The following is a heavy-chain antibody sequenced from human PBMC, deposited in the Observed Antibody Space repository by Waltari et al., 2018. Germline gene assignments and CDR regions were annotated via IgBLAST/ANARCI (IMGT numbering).Heavy chain of an antibody. V-gene: IGHV3-30*02. CDR2: IRYDGSNK. CDR1: GFTFSRYG. D-gene: IGHD7-27*01. J-gene: IGHJ4*02. Sequence: QVQLVESGGGVVQPGGSLGLSRAASGFTFSRYGLHWVRQAPGKGLEWVAFIRYDGSNKYYADSVKGRFTISRDNSKNTLYRQMNSLRAEDTAVYYCAKDLGYWGQGTLVTVSS. CDR3: AKDLGY.